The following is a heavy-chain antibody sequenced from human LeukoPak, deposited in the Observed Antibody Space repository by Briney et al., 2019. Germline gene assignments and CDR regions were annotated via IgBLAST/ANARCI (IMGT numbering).Heavy chain of an antibody. CDR3: ARDQGGSYSY. CDR2: LISSGAVT. J-gene: IGHJ4*02. V-gene: IGHV3-23*01. CDR1: GFPFSNYA. D-gene: IGHD1-26*01. Sequence: GGSLRLSCAASGFPFSNYAMSWVRQAPGKGLEWVSSLISSGAVTYYADSVKGRFTISRDNAKNSLYLHMNSLRAEDTAVYYCARDQGGSYSYWGQGTLVTVSS.